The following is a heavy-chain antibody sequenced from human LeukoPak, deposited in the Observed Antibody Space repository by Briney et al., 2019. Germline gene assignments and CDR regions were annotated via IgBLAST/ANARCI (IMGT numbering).Heavy chain of an antibody. V-gene: IGHV3-30*03. Sequence: PGGSLRLSCAASGFTFSSYGMHWVRQAPGKGLEWVAVISYDGSNKYYADSVKGRFTISRDNSKNTLYLQMNSLRAEDTAVYHCARVGNYGDFDFWGQGTLVTVSS. CDR2: ISYDGSNK. D-gene: IGHD4-17*01. CDR1: GFTFSSYG. CDR3: ARVGNYGDFDF. J-gene: IGHJ4*02.